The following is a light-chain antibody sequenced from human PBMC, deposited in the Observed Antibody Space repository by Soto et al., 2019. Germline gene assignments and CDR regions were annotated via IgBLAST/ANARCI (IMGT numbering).Light chain of an antibody. CDR2: AAS. J-gene: IGKJ1*01. CDR1: QGISNY. CDR3: QNYNSAPKT. Sequence: DIQMTQSPSSLSASVGDRVTITCRASQGISNYLAWYQQKPGQVPTLLIYAASTMQSGDPSRCSGSGSGTDFTLTISSLQPEDEATYYRQNYNSAPKTFGQGTKVEIK. V-gene: IGKV1-27*01.